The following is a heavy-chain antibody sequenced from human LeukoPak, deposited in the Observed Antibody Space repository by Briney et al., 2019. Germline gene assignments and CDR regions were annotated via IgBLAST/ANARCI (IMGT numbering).Heavy chain of an antibody. D-gene: IGHD3-10*01. CDR3: ARERSYYDNWFDP. CDR2: IYYSGST. CDR1: GGSISSYY. V-gene: IGHV4-59*01. J-gene: IGHJ5*02. Sequence: WATLSLTCTVSGGSISSYYWSWIRQPPGKGLEWIGYIYYSGSTNYNPSLKSRVTISVDTSKHQFSLKLSSVTAADTAVYYCARERSYYDNWFDPWGQGTLVTVSS.